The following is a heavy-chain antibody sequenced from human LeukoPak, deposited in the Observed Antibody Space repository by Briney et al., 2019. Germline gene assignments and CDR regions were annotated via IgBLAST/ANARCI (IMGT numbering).Heavy chain of an antibody. D-gene: IGHD1-26*01. V-gene: IGHV4-31*03. CDR3: AREGKVGAKLDY. Sequence: SETLSLTCTVSGGSISSGGYYWSWIRQHPGKGLEWIGYIYYSGSTYYNPSLKSRVTISVDTSKNQFSLKLSSVTAADTAVYYCAREGKVGAKLDYWGQGTLVTVSS. J-gene: IGHJ4*02. CDR2: IYYSGST. CDR1: GGSISSGGYY.